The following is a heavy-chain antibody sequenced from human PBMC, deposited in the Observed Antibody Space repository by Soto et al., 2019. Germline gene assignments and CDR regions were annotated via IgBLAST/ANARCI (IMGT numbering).Heavy chain of an antibody. CDR1: GLTLGGYA. CDR2: ISSNGVGT. D-gene: IGHD6-6*01. J-gene: IGHJ6*03. CDR3: ARRARPDFYYMDV. Sequence: EVQLVESGGGLAQPGGSLSLSGAASGLTLGGYAMDWVRQAPGKGLEYVSGISSNGVGTYSANSVQGRFTISRDNSKNTVYLQMGSLRPEDMAVYYCARRARPDFYYMDVWGKGTTVTVSS. V-gene: IGHV3-64*01.